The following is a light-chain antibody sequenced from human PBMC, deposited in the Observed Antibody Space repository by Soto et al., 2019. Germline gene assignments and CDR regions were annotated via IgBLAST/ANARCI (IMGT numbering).Light chain of an antibody. J-gene: IGLJ2*01. V-gene: IGLV1-36*01. CDR1: STNIGDNH. CDR3: AAWDDSLNGVV. CDR2: YDD. Sequence: QSVLTQPPSVSETPGQRVTISCSGSSTNIGDNHEIWYQHLPGNAPKLLIYYDDLMPSGVSSRFSGSKSGTSASLAISGLQAEDEADYYCAAWDDSLNGVVFGGGTKLTVL.